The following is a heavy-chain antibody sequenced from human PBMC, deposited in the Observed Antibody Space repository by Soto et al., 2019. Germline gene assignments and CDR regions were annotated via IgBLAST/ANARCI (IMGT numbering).Heavy chain of an antibody. CDR1: GGSISSSSYY. CDR2: IYYSGST. CDR3: ARRGSSGWYYFDY. V-gene: IGHV4-39*01. D-gene: IGHD6-19*01. Sequence: SPTLSLTCTVSGGSISSSSYYWGWIRQPPGKGLEWIGSIYYSGSTYYNPSLKSRVTISVDTSKNQFSLKLSSVTAADTAVYYCARRGSSGWYYFDYWGQGTLVTVSS. J-gene: IGHJ4*02.